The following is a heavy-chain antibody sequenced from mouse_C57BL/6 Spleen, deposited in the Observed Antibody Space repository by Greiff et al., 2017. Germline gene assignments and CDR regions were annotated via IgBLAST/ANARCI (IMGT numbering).Heavy chain of an antibody. CDR2: INPSSGYT. J-gene: IGHJ4*01. Sequence: QVQLQQSGAELARPGASVKMSCKASGYTFTSYTMHWVKQRPGQGLEWIGYINPSSGYTKYNQKFKDKATLTADKSSSTAYMQLSSLTSEDSAVYYCARITTVVWDAMDYWGQGTSVTVSS. D-gene: IGHD1-1*01. CDR1: GYTFTSYT. CDR3: ARITTVVWDAMDY. V-gene: IGHV1-4*01.